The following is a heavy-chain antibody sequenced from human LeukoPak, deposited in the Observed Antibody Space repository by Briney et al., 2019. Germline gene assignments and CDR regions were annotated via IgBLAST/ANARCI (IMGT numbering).Heavy chain of an antibody. V-gene: IGHV3-30*03. CDR2: ISYDGSNK. CDR3: ARRIVVVPAAPGADAFDI. CDR1: GFTFSSYS. Sequence: GGSLRLSCAASGFTFSSYSMNWVRQAPGKGLEWVAVISYDGSNKYYADSVKGRFTISRDNSKNTLYLQMNSLRADDTAVYYCARRIVVVPAAPGADAFDIWGQGTMVTVSS. J-gene: IGHJ3*02. D-gene: IGHD2-2*01.